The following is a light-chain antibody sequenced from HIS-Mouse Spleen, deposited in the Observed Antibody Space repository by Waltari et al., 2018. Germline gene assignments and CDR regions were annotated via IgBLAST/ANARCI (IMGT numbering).Light chain of an antibody. CDR1: LSVLYRSNNTNY. CDR2: WAS. Sequence: DIVMTQSPDSLAVSLGERATINCQSSLSVLYRSNNTNYLAWYQQKPGQPPKLLIYWASTRESGVPDRFSGSGSGTDFTLTISSLQAEDVAVYYCQQYYSTPLVPVPTYTFGQGTKLESK. V-gene: IGKV4-1*01. CDR3: QQYYSTPLVPVPTYT. J-gene: IGKJ2*01.